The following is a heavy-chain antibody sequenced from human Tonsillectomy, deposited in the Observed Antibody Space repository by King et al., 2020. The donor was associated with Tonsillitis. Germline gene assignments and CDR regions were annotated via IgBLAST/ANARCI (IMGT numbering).Heavy chain of an antibody. CDR1: GGSISSHY. J-gene: IGHJ4*02. V-gene: IGHV4-59*08. CDR2: SYYRGNT. Sequence: QLQESGPGMVKPSETLSLTCTVSGGSISSHYWSWIRQPPGKGLEWIGYSYYRGNTNYNPSLKSRVTISLDTSKNQFSLKMSSVTAADTAVYYCARRGWDQDLNYYFDYWGQGTLVTVSS. CDR3: ARRGWDQDLNYYFDY. D-gene: IGHD1-26*01.